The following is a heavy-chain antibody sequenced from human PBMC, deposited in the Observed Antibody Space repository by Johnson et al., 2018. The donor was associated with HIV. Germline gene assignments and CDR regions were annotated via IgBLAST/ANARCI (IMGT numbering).Heavy chain of an antibody. V-gene: IGHV3-7*01. CDR1: GFTFSSYW. Sequence: VQLVESGGGLVKPGGSLILSCAASGFTFSSYWMSWVRQAPGKGLEWVANIKQDGSEKYYVDSVKGRFTISRDNSKNTLYLQMNSLRAEDTAVYYCASLGLDLLVKAPLSVVFDAFDIWGQGTMVTVSS. D-gene: IGHD3-16*01. CDR2: IKQDGSEK. J-gene: IGHJ3*02. CDR3: ASLGLDLLVKAPLSVVFDAFDI.